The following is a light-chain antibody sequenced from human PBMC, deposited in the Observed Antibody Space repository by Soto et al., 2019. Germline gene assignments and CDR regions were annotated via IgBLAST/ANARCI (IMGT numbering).Light chain of an antibody. CDR2: SAS. V-gene: IGKV1-39*01. CDR3: QHSYSTPYT. J-gene: IGKJ2*01. CDR1: QSVSSY. Sequence: DLQMTQSPSSLSASVGDRVTVTCRASQSVSSYLNWYQQKPGKAPKLLIYSASTLQSGVPSRFRGSGSGTDFTLTISSLQPEDFATYYCQHSYSTPYTFGQGTKLEIK.